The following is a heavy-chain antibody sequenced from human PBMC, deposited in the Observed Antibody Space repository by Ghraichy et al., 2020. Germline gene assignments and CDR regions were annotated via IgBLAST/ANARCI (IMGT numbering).Heavy chain of an antibody. Sequence: SETLSLTCTVSGGSISSTYHYWDWIRQPPGKGLQWIGSIYYSGSTYYNPSLKSRVTIFANKSKNQFSLDLSSVTAADTAVYYCTRHYGDYVSVFWYFDLWGRGALVTVSS. CDR1: GGSISSTYHY. CDR3: TRHYGDYVSVFWYFDL. V-gene: IGHV4-39*01. J-gene: IGHJ2*01. CDR2: IYYSGST. D-gene: IGHD4-17*01.